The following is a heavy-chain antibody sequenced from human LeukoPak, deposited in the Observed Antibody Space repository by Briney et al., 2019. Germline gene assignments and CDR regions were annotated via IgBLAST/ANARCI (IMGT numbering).Heavy chain of an antibody. CDR3: ARRIWVSGGYFDY. Sequence: GESLKISCKGSGYSFTSYWIGWVRQMPGKGLEWMGIIHPGDSDTRYSPSFQGQVTISADKSISTAYLQWSSLKASDTAMYYCARRIWVSGGYFDYWGQGTLVTVSS. V-gene: IGHV5-51*01. CDR1: GYSFTSYW. D-gene: IGHD3-16*01. CDR2: IHPGDSDT. J-gene: IGHJ4*02.